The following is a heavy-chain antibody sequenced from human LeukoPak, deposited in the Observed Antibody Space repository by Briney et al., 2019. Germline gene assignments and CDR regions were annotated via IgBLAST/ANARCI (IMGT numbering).Heavy chain of an antibody. D-gene: IGHD3-22*01. CDR1: GFTFSSYG. Sequence: GGSLRLSCAASGFTFSSYGMSWARQAPGKGLEWVSHISRSGSTRYYADSLKGRFTISRDNAKNSLYLQMNSLRAEDTAVYYCARTAYYYDSSGYDDAFNIWGQGTMVTVSS. J-gene: IGHJ3*02. V-gene: IGHV3-48*04. CDR2: ISRSGSTR. CDR3: ARTAYYYDSSGYDDAFNI.